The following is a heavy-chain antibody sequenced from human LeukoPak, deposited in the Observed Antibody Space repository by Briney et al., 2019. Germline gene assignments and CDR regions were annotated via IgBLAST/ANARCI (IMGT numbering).Heavy chain of an antibody. J-gene: IGHJ4*02. D-gene: IGHD6-19*01. CDR1: GYTFTGYY. CDR3: ARSRAWGIAGAQGY. Sequence: ASVKVSCKASGYTFTGYYMHWVRQAPGQGLEWMGWINPNSGGTNYAQKFQGRVTMTRDTSISTAYMELSSLRSEDTAVYYCARSRAWGIAGAQGYWGQGTLVTVSS. CDR2: INPNSGGT. V-gene: IGHV1-2*02.